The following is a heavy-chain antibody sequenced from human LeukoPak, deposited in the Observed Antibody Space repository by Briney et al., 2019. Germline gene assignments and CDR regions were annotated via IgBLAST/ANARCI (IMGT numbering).Heavy chain of an antibody. V-gene: IGHV1-2*02. CDR2: INPNSGGT. CDR3: ARLLVVAATSRHYYYYYMDV. CDR1: GYTFTGYY. J-gene: IGHJ6*03. Sequence: ASVKVSCKASGYTFTGYYMHWVRQAPGQGLEWMGWINPNSGGTNYAQKFQGRVTMTRDTSISTAYMELSRLRSDDTAVYYCARLLVVAATSRHYYYYYMDVWGKGTTVTVSS. D-gene: IGHD2-15*01.